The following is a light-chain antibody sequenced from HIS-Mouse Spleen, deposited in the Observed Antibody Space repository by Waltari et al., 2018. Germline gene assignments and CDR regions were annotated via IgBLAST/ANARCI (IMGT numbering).Light chain of an antibody. CDR2: GKN. Sequence: SSELTQDPAVSVALGQTVRITCQGDSLRSYYASWYQQKPGQAPVLVIYGKNTRPSGIPDRYPGCRSGNTASLTITGAQAEEEADYYCNSRDSSGNHVVFGGGTKLTVL. CDR1: SLRSYY. V-gene: IGLV3-19*01. J-gene: IGLJ2*01. CDR3: NSRDSSGNHVV.